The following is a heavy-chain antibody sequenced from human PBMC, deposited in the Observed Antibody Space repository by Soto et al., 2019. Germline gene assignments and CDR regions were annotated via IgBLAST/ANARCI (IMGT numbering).Heavy chain of an antibody. V-gene: IGHV1-8*01. CDR1: VNIFTRYD. J-gene: IGHJ6*02. CDR3: ARESITGTDYYYYYGMDG. Sequence: ASVTVSCRAFVNIFTRYDINWVRRAAGPVLEWMGWINPNSGNIGYAQKFQGRVTMTRDTAIRTAYMELSRLRSDDTAVYYCARESITGTDYYYYYGMDGWVQGTKVTFSS. CDR2: INPNSGNI. D-gene: IGHD1-20*01.